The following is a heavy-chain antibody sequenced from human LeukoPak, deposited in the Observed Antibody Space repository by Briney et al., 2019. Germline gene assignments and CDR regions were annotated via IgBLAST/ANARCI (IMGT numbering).Heavy chain of an antibody. J-gene: IGHJ4*02. V-gene: IGHV4-34*01. CDR1: GGSLSGYY. CDR3: ARSIVVVSQYYFDY. CDR2: INHSGST. D-gene: IGHD3-22*01. Sequence: SETLSLTCAVYGGSLSGYYWSWIRQPPGKGLEWIGEINHSGSTNYNPSLKSRVTISVDTSKNQFSLKLSSVTAADTAVYYCARSIVVVSQYYFDYWGQGTLVTVSS.